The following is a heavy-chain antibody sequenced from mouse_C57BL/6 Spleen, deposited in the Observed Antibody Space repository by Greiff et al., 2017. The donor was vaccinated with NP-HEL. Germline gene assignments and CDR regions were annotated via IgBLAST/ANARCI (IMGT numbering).Heavy chain of an antibody. CDR2: IYPGDGDT. Sequence: VKLQESGPELVKPGASVKISCKASGYAFSSSWMNWVKQRPGKGLEWIGRIYPGDGDTNYNGKFKGKATLTADKSSSTAYMQLSSLTSEDSAVYFCASSDSSGVLAYWGQGTLVTVSA. D-gene: IGHD3-2*02. V-gene: IGHV1-82*01. CDR1: GYAFSSSW. J-gene: IGHJ3*01. CDR3: ASSDSSGVLAY.